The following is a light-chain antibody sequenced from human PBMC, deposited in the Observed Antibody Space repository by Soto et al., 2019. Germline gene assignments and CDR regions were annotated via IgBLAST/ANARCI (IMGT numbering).Light chain of an antibody. CDR3: QQYYSTLPYT. Sequence: DIVMTQSPDSLAVSLGERATINCKSSQSVLYSSNNKHYLAWYQQKPGQPPKLLIYWASTRESGVPDRFSGSGSGTDLTLTISSLQAEDVAFYYCQQYYSTLPYTFGQGTKLEIK. V-gene: IGKV4-1*01. CDR2: WAS. CDR1: QSVLYSSNNKHY. J-gene: IGKJ2*01.